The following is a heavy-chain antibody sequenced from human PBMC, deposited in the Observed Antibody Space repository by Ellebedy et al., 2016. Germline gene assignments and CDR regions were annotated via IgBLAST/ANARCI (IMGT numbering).Heavy chain of an antibody. V-gene: IGHV4-34*01. CDR2: ISHSGST. CDR3: ARDLYSSGWYSNDY. CDR1: GGSFSGYY. D-gene: IGHD6-19*01. J-gene: IGHJ4*02. Sequence: SETLSLTCAVYGGSFSGYYWSWIRQPPGKGLEWIGEISHSGSTNYNPSLKSRVTISVDKSKNQFSLKLSSVTAADTAVYYCARDLYSSGWYSNDYWGQGTLVTVSS.